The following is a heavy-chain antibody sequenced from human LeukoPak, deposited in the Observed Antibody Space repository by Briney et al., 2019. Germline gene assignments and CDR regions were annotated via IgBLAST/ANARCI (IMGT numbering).Heavy chain of an antibody. CDR2: ISSSDSTT. CDR3: ARNTIFHP. J-gene: IGHJ5*02. Sequence: RGSLRLSCEASGFRFSDYSMNWVRQTPGKGLEWISYISSSDSTTYYTDSVRGRFTISRDNAKSSLYLLMNSLRDEDTGIYYCARNTIFHPWGQGTLVTVSS. D-gene: IGHD3-9*01. CDR1: GFRFSDYS. V-gene: IGHV3-48*02.